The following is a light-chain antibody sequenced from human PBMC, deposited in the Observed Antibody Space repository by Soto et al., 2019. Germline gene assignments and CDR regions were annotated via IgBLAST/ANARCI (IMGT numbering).Light chain of an antibody. Sequence: EIVMTQSPATLSVSPGERATLSCRASQSVSSNLAWYQQKPGQAPRLLIYDASTRATGIPARFSGSGSGTEFTLTISSLQYEDFAVYYCQQYNNWLLYTFGQGTKLEIK. V-gene: IGKV3-15*01. CDR2: DAS. J-gene: IGKJ2*01. CDR3: QQYNNWLLYT. CDR1: QSVSSN.